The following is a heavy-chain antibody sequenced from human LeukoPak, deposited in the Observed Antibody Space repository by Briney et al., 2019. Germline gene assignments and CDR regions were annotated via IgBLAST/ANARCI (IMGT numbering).Heavy chain of an antibody. CDR2: FDPEDGET. Sequence: ASVKVSCKVSGYTLTELSMHWVRQAPGKGLEWMGGFDPEDGETIYAQKFQGRVTMTQDTATDTASMELSRLRSEETAVYYCATDILESHLLGFDYCGQGTLVTVSS. J-gene: IGHJ4*02. CDR1: GYTLTELS. D-gene: IGHD1-1*01. V-gene: IGHV1-24*01. CDR3: ATDILESHLLGFDY.